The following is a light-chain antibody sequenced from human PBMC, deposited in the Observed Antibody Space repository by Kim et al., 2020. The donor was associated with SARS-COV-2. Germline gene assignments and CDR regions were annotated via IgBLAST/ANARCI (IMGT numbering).Light chain of an antibody. CDR1: QGVYNY. Sequence: AIRMTQSPSSLSASTGDRVTITCRATQGVYNYLAWYQQKPGKAPKLLIHRASILQSGVPSRFSGSGSGTEFTLTISRLQSEDFATYYCQHYFNYPPWTFGQGTKV. V-gene: IGKV1-8*01. J-gene: IGKJ1*01. CDR2: RAS. CDR3: QHYFNYPPWT.